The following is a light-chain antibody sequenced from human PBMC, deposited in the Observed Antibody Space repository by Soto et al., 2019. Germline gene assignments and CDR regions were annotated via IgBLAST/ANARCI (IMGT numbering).Light chain of an antibody. V-gene: IGKV3-15*01. Sequence: EIVMTQSPATLSVSPGERATLSCRASQSVSSDLAWYQQKPGQAPRLLIYGASTRATGFPARFSGSGSGTEFTRTISSLQSEDFAVYYCQQYNNWPYPFGQGTKLEIK. CDR1: QSVSSD. CDR3: QQYNNWPYP. J-gene: IGKJ2*01. CDR2: GAS.